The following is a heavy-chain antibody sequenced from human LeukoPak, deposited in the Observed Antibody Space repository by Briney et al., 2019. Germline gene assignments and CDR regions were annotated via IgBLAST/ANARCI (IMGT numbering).Heavy chain of an antibody. V-gene: IGHV4-59*11. CDR2: IYYSGST. Sequence: SETLSLTCAVSGGSISPHYWSWIRQSPGKGLEWIGYIYYSGSTNYNPSLKSRVTISVDTSKNQFSLKLSSVTAADTAVYYCARVGYYDSSGYDAFDIWGQGTMVTVSS. J-gene: IGHJ3*02. CDR1: GGSISPHY. D-gene: IGHD3-22*01. CDR3: ARVGYYDSSGYDAFDI.